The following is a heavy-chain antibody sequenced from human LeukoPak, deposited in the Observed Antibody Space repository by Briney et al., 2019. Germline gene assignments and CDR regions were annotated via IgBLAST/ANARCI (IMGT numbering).Heavy chain of an antibody. Sequence: ASVKVSCKASGGTFSSYAISWVRQAPGQGLEWMGGIIPIFGTANYAQKFQGRVTITAGESTSTAYMELSSLRSEDTAVYYCAREPLNTATNWFDPWGQGTLVTVSS. J-gene: IGHJ5*02. CDR1: GGTFSSYA. D-gene: IGHD5-18*01. CDR2: IIPIFGTA. CDR3: AREPLNTATNWFDP. V-gene: IGHV1-69*13.